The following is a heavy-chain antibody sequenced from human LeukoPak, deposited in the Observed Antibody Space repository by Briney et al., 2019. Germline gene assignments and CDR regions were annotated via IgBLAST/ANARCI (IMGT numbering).Heavy chain of an antibody. D-gene: IGHD5-12*01. J-gene: IGHJ6*03. CDR3: ARDRSACDYDKRWFYYYMDV. Sequence: PSETLSLTCAVYGGSFSGYYWSWIRQPPGKGLEWIGEINHSGSTNSSPSLKSRVTISVDTSKNQFSLKRSSVTAADTAVYYCARDRSACDYDKRWFYYYMDVWGKGTTVTISS. CDR1: GGSFSGYY. V-gene: IGHV4-34*01. CDR2: INHSGST.